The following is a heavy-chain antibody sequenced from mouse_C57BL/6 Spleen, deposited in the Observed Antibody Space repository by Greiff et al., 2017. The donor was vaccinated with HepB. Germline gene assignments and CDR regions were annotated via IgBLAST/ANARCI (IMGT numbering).Heavy chain of an antibody. CDR3: TEGVGNYGGFAY. Sequence: QSGGGLVQPGGSMKLSCVASGFTFSNYWMNWVRQSPEKGLEWVAQIRLKSDNYATHYAESVKGRFTISRDDSKSSVYLQMNNLRAEDTGIYYCTEGVGNYGGFAYWGQGTLVTVSA. CDR1: GFTFSNYW. CDR2: IRLKSDNYAT. J-gene: IGHJ3*01. D-gene: IGHD2-1*01. V-gene: IGHV6-3*01.